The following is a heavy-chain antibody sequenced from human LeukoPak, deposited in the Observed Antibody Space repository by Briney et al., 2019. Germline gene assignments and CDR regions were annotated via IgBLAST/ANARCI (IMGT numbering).Heavy chain of an antibody. CDR2: INHSGST. J-gene: IGHJ4*02. V-gene: IGHV4-34*01. D-gene: IGHD3-3*01. CDR1: GGSFSGYY. CDR3: ARGSYNPHHYDFWSGYSGSYFDY. Sequence: PSETLSLTYAVYGGSFSGYYWSWIRQPPGKGLEWIGEINHSGSTNYNPSLKSRVTISVDTSKNQFSLKLSSVTAADTAVYYCARGSYNPHHYDFWSGYSGSYFDYWGQGTLVTVSS.